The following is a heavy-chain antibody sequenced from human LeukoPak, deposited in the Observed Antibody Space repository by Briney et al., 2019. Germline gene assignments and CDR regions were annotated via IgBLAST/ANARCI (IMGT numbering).Heavy chain of an antibody. CDR2: ISGYNGNT. Sequence: ASVKVSFKASGYTFTSHGITWVRQAPAQGLEWMGWISGYNGNTNYAQMLQGRVTMTTDTSTSTAYLDLRSLRSDDTAVYFCARDGYGSYFDFWGQGTLVTVSS. D-gene: IGHD5-18*01. CDR3: ARDGYGSYFDF. J-gene: IGHJ4*02. CDR1: GYTFTSHG. V-gene: IGHV1-18*01.